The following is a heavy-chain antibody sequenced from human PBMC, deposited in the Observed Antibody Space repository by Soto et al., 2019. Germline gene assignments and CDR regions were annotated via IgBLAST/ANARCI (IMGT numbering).Heavy chain of an antibody. CDR3: ARTTAVPNSLRSRYFFDY. D-gene: IGHD4-17*01. CDR1: GGSISTVGYS. CDR2: VYYSGTT. Sequence: SETLSLTCTVSGGSISTVGYSWSWIRQPPGKRLEWIGYVYYSGTTNYNPSLKSRVTISVDLSKNQFSLRLSSVTTADTALYYCARTTAVPNSLRSRYFFDYWGQGTLVTVSS. J-gene: IGHJ4*02. V-gene: IGHV4-61*08.